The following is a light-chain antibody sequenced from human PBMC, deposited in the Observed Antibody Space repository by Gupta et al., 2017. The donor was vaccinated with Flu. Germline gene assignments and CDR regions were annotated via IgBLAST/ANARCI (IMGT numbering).Light chain of an antibody. CDR2: EVT. CDR3: NSFTSTSTPLV. Sequence: QSALTQPASVSGSPGQSITISCTGTSNDIGRYNYVSWYQHHPGKAPKLMIYEVTNRPSGVSDRFSGSKSGNTASLNISGLQAEDEADDYCNSFTSTSTPLVFGGGTKLTV. V-gene: IGLV2-14*01. CDR1: SNDIGRYNY. J-gene: IGLJ2*01.